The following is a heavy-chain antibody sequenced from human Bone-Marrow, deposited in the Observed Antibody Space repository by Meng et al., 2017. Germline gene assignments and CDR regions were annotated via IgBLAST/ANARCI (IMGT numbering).Heavy chain of an antibody. CDR1: GFTFSSYS. V-gene: IGHV3-21*01. D-gene: IGHD3-10*01. CDR3: ARGRSSGSYYNEGGWGVGLGETDY. Sequence: LTCAASGFTFSSYSMIWARQPSGKGLEWVSSISRSSSYIYSADSVKGRFTISRHNAKNSLYLQMNTLRAEDTAVSSCARGRSSGSYYNEGGWGVGLGETDYWGQGTLVTVSS. J-gene: IGHJ4*02. CDR2: ISRSSSYI.